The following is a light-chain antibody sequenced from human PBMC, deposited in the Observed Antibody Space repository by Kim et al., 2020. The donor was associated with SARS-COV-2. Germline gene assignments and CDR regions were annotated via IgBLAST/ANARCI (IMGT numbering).Light chain of an antibody. J-gene: IGKJ1*01. CDR3: QQYDSYSWT. CDR2: GAS. Sequence: DIQMTQSPSTLSASVGDRVTITCRASQSIRSWVAWYQQKPGKAPSLLIFGASTLPSGVPSRFSGSGSGTEFTLTINSLQPDDFATYYCQQYDSYSWTFGHGTKLEIK. CDR1: QSIRSW. V-gene: IGKV1-5*01.